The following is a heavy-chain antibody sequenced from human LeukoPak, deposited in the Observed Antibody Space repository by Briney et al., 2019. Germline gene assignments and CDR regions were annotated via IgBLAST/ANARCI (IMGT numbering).Heavy chain of an antibody. CDR1: GGSMTNLY. J-gene: IGHJ6*02. V-gene: IGHV4-59*01. D-gene: IGHD2/OR15-2a*01. CDR3: AKGVSTNFYYGDV. CDR2: IYDSGST. Sequence: SETLSLTCSVSGGSMTNLYWTWIRQPPGKGLEWIGDIYDSGSTRYNTSLESRVTISVDTSKNQFSLKLSSVTAADTAVYYCAKGVSTNFYYGDVWGQGTTVTVSS.